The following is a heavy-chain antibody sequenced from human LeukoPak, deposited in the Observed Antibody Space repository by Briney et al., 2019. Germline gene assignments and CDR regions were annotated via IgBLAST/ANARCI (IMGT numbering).Heavy chain of an antibody. CDR1: GGTFSSYA. Sequence: SVKVSCKASGGTFSSYAISWVRQAPGQGLEWMGGIIPIFGTANYAQKFQGRVTITTDESTSTAYMELSSLRSEDTAVYYCARVPNYYYYYMDVWGKGTRSPSP. V-gene: IGHV1-69*05. CDR3: ARVPNYYYYYMDV. J-gene: IGHJ6*03. CDR2: IIPIFGTA.